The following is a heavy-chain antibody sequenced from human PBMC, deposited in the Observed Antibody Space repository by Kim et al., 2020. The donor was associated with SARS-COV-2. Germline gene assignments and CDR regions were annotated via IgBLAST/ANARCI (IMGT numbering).Heavy chain of an antibody. CDR3: AKEKRLRGIVLVVYAIGSQGFDY. D-gene: IGHD2-8*02. CDR1: GFTFDDYA. CDR2: ISGDGGST. Sequence: GGSLRLSCAASGFTFDDYAMHWVRQAPGKGLEWVSLISGDGGSTYYADSVKGRFTISRDNSKNSLYLQMNSLRTEDTALYYCAKEKRLRGIVLVVYAIGSQGFDYWGQGTLVTVSS. V-gene: IGHV3-43*02. J-gene: IGHJ4*02.